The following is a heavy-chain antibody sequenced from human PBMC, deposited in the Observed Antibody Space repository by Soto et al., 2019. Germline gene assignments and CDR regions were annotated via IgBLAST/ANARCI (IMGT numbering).Heavy chain of an antibody. Sequence: EVQLLESGGGLVQPGGSLRLSCAASGLTFSNYGVTWVRQAPGKGLEWLSSISESGGNTYYADSVKGRFTISRDNSKNTLYLQMNSLRAEDTAVYYCAKRSIAVGGTRYFDLWGRGTLVTVSS. D-gene: IGHD6-19*01. CDR1: GLTFSNYG. CDR3: AKRSIAVGGTRYFDL. J-gene: IGHJ2*01. V-gene: IGHV3-23*01. CDR2: ISESGGNT.